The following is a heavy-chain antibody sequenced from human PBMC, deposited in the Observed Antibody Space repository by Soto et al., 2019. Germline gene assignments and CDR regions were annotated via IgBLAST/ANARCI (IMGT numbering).Heavy chain of an antibody. CDR1: GGSISSSSYY. CDR2: IYYSGST. V-gene: IGHV4-39*01. D-gene: IGHD5-12*01. Sequence: PSETLSLTCTVSGGSISSSSYYWGWIRQPPGKGLEWIGSIYYSGSTYYNPSLKSRVTISVDTSKNQFSLKLSSVTAADTAVYYCARYARLRRPTHFDYWGQGTLVTV. CDR3: ARYARLRRPTHFDY. J-gene: IGHJ4*02.